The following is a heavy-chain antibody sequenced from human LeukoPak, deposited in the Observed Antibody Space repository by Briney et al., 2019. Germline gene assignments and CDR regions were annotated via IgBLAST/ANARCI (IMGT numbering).Heavy chain of an antibody. CDR2: FDPEDGET. CDR3: ATDLGGSYCFDY. D-gene: IGHD1-26*01. V-gene: IGHV1-24*01. Sequence: ASVKVSCKVSGYTLTELSMHWVRQAPGKGLEWMGGFDPEDGETIYAQKFQGRVTMTEDTSTDTAYMELSSLRSEDTAVYYCATDLGGSYCFDYWGQGTLVTVSS. CDR1: GYTLTELS. J-gene: IGHJ4*02.